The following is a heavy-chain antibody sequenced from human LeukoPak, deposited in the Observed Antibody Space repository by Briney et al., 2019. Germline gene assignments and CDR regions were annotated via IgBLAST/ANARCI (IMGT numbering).Heavy chain of an antibody. D-gene: IGHD3-10*01. CDR1: GFTFSSYG. CDR3: VNSGFDP. CDR2: IHYDGTNE. Sequence: GGSLRLSCAASGFTFSSYGMPWVRQAPGKGLEWVAFIHYDGTNEYYADSVKGRFTISRDNFKNTLSLQMNGLRVEDTALYYCVNSGFDPWGQGTLVTVSS. J-gene: IGHJ5*02. V-gene: IGHV3-30*02.